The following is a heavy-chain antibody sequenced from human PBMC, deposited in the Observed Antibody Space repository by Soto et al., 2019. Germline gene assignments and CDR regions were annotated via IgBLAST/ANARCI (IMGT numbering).Heavy chain of an antibody. CDR2: ISYDGSNK. V-gene: IGHV3-30-3*01. CDR3: ARDQGYYDSSGYSAFDI. D-gene: IGHD3-22*01. Sequence: GGTLRLSCAAFGFSFSSYAMHWVRQAPGKGLEWVAVISYDGSNKYYADSVKGRFTISRDNSKNTLYLQMNSLRAEDTAVYYCARDQGYYDSSGYSAFDIWGQGT. CDR1: GFSFSSYA. J-gene: IGHJ3*02.